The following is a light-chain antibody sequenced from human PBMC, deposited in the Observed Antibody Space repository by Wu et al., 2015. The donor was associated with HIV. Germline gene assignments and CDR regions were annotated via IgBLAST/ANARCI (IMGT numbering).Light chain of an antibody. CDR2: WAS. J-gene: IGKJ1*01. CDR3: QQYGSYSAWT. CDR1: ESLNNR. Sequence: DIQMTQSPSTLSASVGERVTMTCRASESLNNRLAWYQQKPGKAPQLLIYWASSLERGAPSRFSGSGSETEFTLTITSLQPDDFATYYCQQYGSYSAWTFGLGTKVELK. V-gene: IGKV1-5*03.